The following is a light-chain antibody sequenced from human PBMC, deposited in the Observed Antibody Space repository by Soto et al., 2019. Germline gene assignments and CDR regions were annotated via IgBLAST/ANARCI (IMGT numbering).Light chain of an antibody. J-gene: IGLJ2*01. CDR3: SSYTDSSTLVV. CDR1: NSDVGGYNY. CDR2: DVN. Sequence: QSALTQPASVSGSPGQSITISCTGTNSDVGGYNYVSWYQHHPGKAPKLMIYDVNNRPSGVSNRFSGSKSGNTASLTISGLQTEYEADYYCSSYTDSSTLVVFGGGTKLTVL. V-gene: IGLV2-14*03.